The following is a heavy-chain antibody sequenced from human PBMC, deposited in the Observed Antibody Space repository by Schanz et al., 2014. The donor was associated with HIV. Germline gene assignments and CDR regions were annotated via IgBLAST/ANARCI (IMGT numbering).Heavy chain of an antibody. CDR1: GGTFINYA. Sequence: VQLVQSGAEVKKPGSSVKVFCRASGGTFINYAFSWVRQAPGQGLEWMGGIIPILGTANYAQKFQGRVMITADKSSSTAYMELSSLRSEDTAIYYCARRDGFGRTAFDIWGQGTMVTVSS. D-gene: IGHD3-3*01. V-gene: IGHV1-69*06. J-gene: IGHJ3*02. CDR2: IIPILGTA. CDR3: ARRDGFGRTAFDI.